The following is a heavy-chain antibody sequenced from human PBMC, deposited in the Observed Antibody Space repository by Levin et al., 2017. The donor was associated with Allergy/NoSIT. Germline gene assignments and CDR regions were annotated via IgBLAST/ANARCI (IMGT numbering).Heavy chain of an antibody. CDR2: IWYDGSNK. Sequence: GGSLRLSCGASGFTFSRYGMHWVRQSPGKGLEWVAVIWYDGSNKYYADSVKGRFTISRDNSKNTLYLQMNSLRAEDTAVYYCAKAPYCSTASCYEYFHYMDVWGKGTTVAVSS. V-gene: IGHV3-33*06. J-gene: IGHJ6*03. CDR3: AKAPYCSTASCYEYFHYMDV. CDR1: GFTFSRYG. D-gene: IGHD2-2*01.